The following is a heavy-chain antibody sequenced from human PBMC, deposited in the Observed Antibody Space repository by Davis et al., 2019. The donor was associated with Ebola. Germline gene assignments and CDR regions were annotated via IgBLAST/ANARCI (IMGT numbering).Heavy chain of an antibody. CDR2: ISSNTDYN. CDR1: GFTFSSHA. J-gene: IGHJ4*02. CDR3: ARSPSQPWAFDY. V-gene: IGHV3-21*01. Sequence: GGSLRLSCGASGFTFSSHAMTWVRQAPGKGLEWVSSISSNTDYNFYADSIKGRFTVSRDNAKKSLYLHLNSLRGEDTAVYYCARSPSQPWAFDYWGQGTLVTVSS. D-gene: IGHD1-26*01.